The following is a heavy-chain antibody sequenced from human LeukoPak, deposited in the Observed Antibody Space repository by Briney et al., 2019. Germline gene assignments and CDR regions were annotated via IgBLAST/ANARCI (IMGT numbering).Heavy chain of an antibody. CDR3: ARGCSSTSCWLRMDV. CDR2: IYSSGST. Sequence: SETLSLTCTVSGGSLSNHYWSWIRQPPGRGLEWLGNIYSSGSTTYNPSLKSRVTISVDTSKNQFSLRLNSVTAADTAVYYCARGCSSTSCWLRMDVWGQGTTVTVSS. CDR1: GGSLSNHY. J-gene: IGHJ6*02. D-gene: IGHD2-2*01. V-gene: IGHV4-59*11.